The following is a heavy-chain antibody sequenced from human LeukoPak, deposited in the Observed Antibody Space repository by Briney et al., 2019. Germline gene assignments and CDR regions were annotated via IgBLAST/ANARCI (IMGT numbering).Heavy chain of an antibody. Sequence: SETLSLTCTVSGGSISSSSYYWGWIRQPPGKGLEWIGSIYYSGSTYYNPSLKSRVTMSVDTSKNQFSLKLSSVTAADTAVYYCARGPTIYSSSWSFFDYWGQGTLVTVSS. D-gene: IGHD6-13*01. J-gene: IGHJ4*02. CDR2: IYYSGST. CDR1: GGSISSSSYY. V-gene: IGHV4-39*07. CDR3: ARGPTIYSSSWSFFDY.